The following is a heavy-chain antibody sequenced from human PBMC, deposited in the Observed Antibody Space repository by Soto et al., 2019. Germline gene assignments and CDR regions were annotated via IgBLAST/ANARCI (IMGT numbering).Heavy chain of an antibody. Sequence: SVKVSCKASGGTFSSYAISWVRQAPGQGLEWMGGIIPIFGTANYAQKFQGRVTITADESTSTAYMELGSLRSEDTAVYYCARVGRTGWFRRAFDIWGQGTMVTVSS. D-gene: IGHD6-19*01. CDR1: GGTFSSYA. CDR2: IIPIFGTA. J-gene: IGHJ3*02. CDR3: ARVGRTGWFRRAFDI. V-gene: IGHV1-69*13.